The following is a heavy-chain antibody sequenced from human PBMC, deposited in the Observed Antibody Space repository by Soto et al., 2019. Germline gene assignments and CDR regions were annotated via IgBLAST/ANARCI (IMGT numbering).Heavy chain of an antibody. Sequence: SETLSLTCTVCGDSISSYYWSWLRQPPGKGLEWIGYIYYSGSTNYNPSLKSRVTISVDTSKNQFSLKLSSVTAADTAVYYCARRSGYDFQGHFVYWAQEPLV. CDR2: IYYSGST. V-gene: IGHV4-59*01. D-gene: IGHD5-12*01. J-gene: IGHJ4*02. CDR1: GDSISSYY. CDR3: ARRSGYDFQGHFVY.